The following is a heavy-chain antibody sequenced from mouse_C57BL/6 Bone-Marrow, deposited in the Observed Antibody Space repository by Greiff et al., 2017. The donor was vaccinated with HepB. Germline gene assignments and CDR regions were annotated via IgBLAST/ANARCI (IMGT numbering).Heavy chain of an antibody. D-gene: IGHD1-1*01. V-gene: IGHV1-82*01. Sequence: VQRVESGPELVKPGASVKISCKASGYAFSSSWMNWVKQRPGKGLEWIGRIYPGDGDTNYNGKFKGKATLTADKSSSTAYMQLSSLTSEDSAVYFCARGYGSEDYAMDYWGQGTSVTVSS. CDR2: IYPGDGDT. J-gene: IGHJ4*01. CDR3: ARGYGSEDYAMDY. CDR1: GYAFSSSW.